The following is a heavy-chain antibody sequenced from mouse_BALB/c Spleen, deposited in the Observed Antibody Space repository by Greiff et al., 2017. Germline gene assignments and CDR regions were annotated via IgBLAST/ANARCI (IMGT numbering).Heavy chain of an antibody. CDR3: ARGYDYDAGVDY. V-gene: IGHV5-4*02. Sequence: EVQLVESGGGLVKPGGSLKLSCAASGFTFSDYYMYWVRQTPEKRLEWVATISDGGSYTYYPDSVKGRFTISRDNAKNNLYLQMSSLKSEDTAMYYCARGYDYDAGVDYWGQGTTLTVSS. J-gene: IGHJ2*01. CDR1: GFTFSDYY. CDR2: ISDGGSYT. D-gene: IGHD2-4*01.